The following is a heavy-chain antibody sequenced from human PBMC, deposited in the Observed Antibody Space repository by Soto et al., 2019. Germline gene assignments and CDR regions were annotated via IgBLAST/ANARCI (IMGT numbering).Heavy chain of an antibody. Sequence: QITLKESGPTLVKPTQTLTLTCTFSGFSLSTSGVGVGWIRQPPGKALEWLALIYWDDDKRYSPSLKSRLTNTKDTSKNQVVLTMTNMDPVYSATYYCAHVQGIQLWLQWGQGTLVTVSS. CDR1: GFSLSTSGVG. J-gene: IGHJ4*02. V-gene: IGHV2-5*02. CDR3: AHVQGIQLWLQ. CDR2: IYWDDDK. D-gene: IGHD5-18*01.